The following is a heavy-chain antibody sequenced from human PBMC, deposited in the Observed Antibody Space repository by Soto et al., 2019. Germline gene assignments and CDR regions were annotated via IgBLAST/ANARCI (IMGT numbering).Heavy chain of an antibody. V-gene: IGHV4-31*03. CDR2: IYYSGST. D-gene: IGHD3-22*01. J-gene: IGHJ3*02. CDR1: GGSISSGGYY. Sequence: VQLQESGPGLVKPSQTLSLTCTVSGGSISSGGYYWSWIRQQPGKGLEWIGYIYYSGSTYYNPSLKSRVSISVDTSKNQFSLKLSSVTAADTAVYYCASTDSSGSYDAFDIWGQGTMVTVSS. CDR3: ASTDSSGSYDAFDI.